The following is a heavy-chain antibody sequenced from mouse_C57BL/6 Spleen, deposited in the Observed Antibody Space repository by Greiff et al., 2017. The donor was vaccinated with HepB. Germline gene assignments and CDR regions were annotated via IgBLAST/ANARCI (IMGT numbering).Heavy chain of an antibody. D-gene: IGHD2-1*01. CDR2: IDPSDSET. CDR3: AREGLYGNFWYFDV. J-gene: IGHJ1*03. Sequence: QVQLQQPGAELVRPGSSVKLSCKASGYTFTSYWMHWVKQRPIQSLEWIGNIDPSDSETHYNQKFKDKATLTVDKSSSTAYMQLSSLTSEDSAVYYCAREGLYGNFWYFDVWGTGTTVTVSS. V-gene: IGHV1-52*01. CDR1: GYTFTSYW.